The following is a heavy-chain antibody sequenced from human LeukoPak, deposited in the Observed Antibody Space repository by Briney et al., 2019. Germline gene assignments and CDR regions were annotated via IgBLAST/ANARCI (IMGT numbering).Heavy chain of an antibody. D-gene: IGHD3-22*01. CDR3: ARADTSGYYYYVY. CDR1: GDSFSSGSYY. J-gene: IGHJ4*02. CDR2: IYYSGST. V-gene: IGHV4-61*01. Sequence: SETLSLTCTVSGDSFSSGSYYWSWIRQPPGKGLEWFGYIYYSGSTNYNPSLKSRVTISVDTSKNQFSLKLSSVTAADTAVYYCARADTSGYYYYVYWGQGTLVTVSS.